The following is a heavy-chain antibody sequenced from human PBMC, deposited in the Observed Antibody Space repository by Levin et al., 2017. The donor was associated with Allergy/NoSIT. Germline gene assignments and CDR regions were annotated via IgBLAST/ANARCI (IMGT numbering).Heavy chain of an antibody. Sequence: ASVKVSCKASEYTFTAYYMHWVRQAPGQGLEWMGWINPTSGGTTYARNFHGRVTLTRDTSISTAYMELNRVTSDDTAVYYCARDRATVAWGLAYGLDFWGQGTTVTVSS. CDR2: INPTSGGT. D-gene: IGHD2-15*01. CDR1: EYTFTAYY. V-gene: IGHV1-2*02. J-gene: IGHJ6*02. CDR3: ARDRATVAWGLAYGLDF.